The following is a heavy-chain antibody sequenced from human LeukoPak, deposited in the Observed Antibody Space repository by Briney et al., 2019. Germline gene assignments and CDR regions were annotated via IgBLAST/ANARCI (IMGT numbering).Heavy chain of an antibody. Sequence: GGSLRLSCAASGFTFSDYYMSWIRQAPGKGLEWVSYISSSGSTIYYADSVKGRFTISRDNAKNSLYLQMNSLRAEDTAVYYCARDRLGEPGVVNLDYYYYGMDVWGQGTTVTVSS. CDR1: GFTFSDYY. D-gene: IGHD3-3*01. V-gene: IGHV3-11*01. CDR2: ISSSGSTI. CDR3: ARDRLGEPGVVNLDYYYYGMDV. J-gene: IGHJ6*02.